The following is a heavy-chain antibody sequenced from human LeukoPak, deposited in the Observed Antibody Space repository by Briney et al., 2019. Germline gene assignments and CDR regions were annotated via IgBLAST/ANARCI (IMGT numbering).Heavy chain of an antibody. CDR3: ARESFVVVTAQNDY. D-gene: IGHD2-21*02. V-gene: IGHV3-33*01. CDR2: IWYDGSNK. Sequence: GGSLRLSCAASGFTFSSYGMHWVRQAPGKGLEWVAVIWYDGSNKYYADSVKGRFTISRDNAKNSLYLQMNSLRAEDTAVYYCARESFVVVTAQNDYWGQGTLVTVSS. J-gene: IGHJ4*02. CDR1: GFTFSSYG.